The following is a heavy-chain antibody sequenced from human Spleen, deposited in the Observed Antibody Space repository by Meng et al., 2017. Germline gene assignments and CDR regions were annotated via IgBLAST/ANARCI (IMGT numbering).Heavy chain of an antibody. V-gene: IGHV3-33*06. CDR3: AKDLNGAEGLTYYYYGMDV. CDR2: IWNDGSNK. D-gene: IGHD3-3*01. J-gene: IGHJ6*02. Sequence: GESLKISCAASGFTFSSYGMHWVRQAPGKGLEWVAVIWNDGSNKYYADSVKGRFTISRDNSKNTLYLQMNSLRAEDTAVYYWAKDLNGAEGLTYYYYGMDVWGQGTTVTVSS. CDR1: GFTFSSYG.